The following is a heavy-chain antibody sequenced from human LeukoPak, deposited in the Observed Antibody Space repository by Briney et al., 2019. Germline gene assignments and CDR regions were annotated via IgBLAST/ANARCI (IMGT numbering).Heavy chain of an antibody. CDR3: AKQIGGSGWQIVDY. CDR1: GFIFSSYS. Sequence: GGSLRLSCAASGFIFSSYSMSWVRQAPGKGLEWVSVITGSGGNTYYADSVKGRFTISKDNSKNTLYLQMNSLRAEDTAVYYCAKQIGGSGWQIVDYWGQGTLVTVSS. CDR2: ITGSGGNT. J-gene: IGHJ4*02. D-gene: IGHD6-19*01. V-gene: IGHV3-23*01.